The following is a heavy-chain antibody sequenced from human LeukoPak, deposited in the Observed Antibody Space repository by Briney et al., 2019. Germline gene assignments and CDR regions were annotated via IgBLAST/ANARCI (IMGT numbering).Heavy chain of an antibody. Sequence: GSLRLSCAASGFSFSNAWMSWVRQAPGKGLEWVGLTKSKTDGGTTEYAAPVKGRFTISRDDSANTLYLQMDSLKSEDTAVYYCTTYSSSWYYFDDWGQGTLVTVSS. D-gene: IGHD6-13*01. CDR3: TTYSSSWYYFDD. J-gene: IGHJ4*02. CDR1: GFSFSNAW. V-gene: IGHV3-15*01. CDR2: TKSKTDGGTT.